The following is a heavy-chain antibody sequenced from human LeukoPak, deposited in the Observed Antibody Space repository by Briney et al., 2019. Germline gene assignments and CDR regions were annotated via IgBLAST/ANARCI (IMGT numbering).Heavy chain of an antibody. Sequence: GGSLRLSCTASGFTFSNSWMTWVRRVPGRGLECVANIKEDGTDKQYVDSVRGRFTISRDNGKNLVFLQMDGLRAEDTGVYHCVRESDVWSGPGIGRPLDVWGKGTTVTVSS. CDR3: VRESDVWSGPGIGRPLDV. V-gene: IGHV3-7*01. D-gene: IGHD3-3*01. CDR1: GFTFSNSW. J-gene: IGHJ6*04. CDR2: IKEDGTDK.